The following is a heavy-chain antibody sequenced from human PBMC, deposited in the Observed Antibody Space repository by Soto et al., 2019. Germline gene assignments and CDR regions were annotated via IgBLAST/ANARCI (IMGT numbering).Heavy chain of an antibody. J-gene: IGHJ4*02. D-gene: IGHD6-19*01. CDR2: INPNTGGT. V-gene: IGHV1-2*02. Sequence: GASVKVSCKASGYTFTTYYIHWVRQAPGQGPEWMGWINPNTGGTHYSQGFQGRVTMTRDTSISTAYMELSSLRSDDTAVYYCARDPSNSSGWHTTFDYWGQGTLVTVSS. CDR3: ARDPSNSSGWHTTFDY. CDR1: GYTFTTYY.